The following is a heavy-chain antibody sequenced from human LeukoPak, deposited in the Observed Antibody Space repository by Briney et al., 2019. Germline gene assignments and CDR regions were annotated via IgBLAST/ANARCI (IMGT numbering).Heavy chain of an antibody. V-gene: IGHV3-53*01. CDR1: GFTFSSNG. CDR2: IHKNAIT. Sequence: GGSLRLSCVASGFTFSSNGMHWVRQAPGKGLEWVSVIHKNAITYYADTVKGRFTISRDNSKNMLYLQMNSLRAEDTAVYYCARSLRVRGVPDYMDVWGKGTTVIISS. CDR3: ARSLRVRGVPDYMDV. D-gene: IGHD3-10*02. J-gene: IGHJ6*03.